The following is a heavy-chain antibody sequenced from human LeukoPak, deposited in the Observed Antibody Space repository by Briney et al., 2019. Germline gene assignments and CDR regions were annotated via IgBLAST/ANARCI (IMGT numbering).Heavy chain of an antibody. CDR2: MSTSGTYT. CDR1: GFPFTPYT. D-gene: IGHD3-10*01. J-gene: IGHJ6*02. CDR3: ARDGTYYYGSGSYYHYGMDV. Sequence: GGCLRLSCAASGFPFTPYTMNWIRQAPGKGLGWVASMSTSGTYTYYADSVKGRFTISRDNAKNSLYLQMNSLRAEDTAVYYCARDGTYYYGSGSYYHYGMDVWGQGTTVTVSS. V-gene: IGHV3-21*01.